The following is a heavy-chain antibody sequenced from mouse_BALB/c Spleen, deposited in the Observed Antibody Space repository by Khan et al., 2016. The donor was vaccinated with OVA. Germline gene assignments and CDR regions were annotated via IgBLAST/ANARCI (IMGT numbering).Heavy chain of an antibody. CDR2: INTYTGKP. Sequence: QIQLVQSGPELMKPGETVKISCKASGYSFTNYGMNWVKQSPGKALKWMGWINTYTGKPTYADDFKGRFAFSLDTSASTAYLQINNLKNDDTAIYFCARTPNLSYTLDHWGQGTSVTVSS. D-gene: IGHD4-1*02. J-gene: IGHJ4*01. CDR3: ARTPNLSYTLDH. V-gene: IGHV9-3-1*01. CDR1: GYSFTNYG.